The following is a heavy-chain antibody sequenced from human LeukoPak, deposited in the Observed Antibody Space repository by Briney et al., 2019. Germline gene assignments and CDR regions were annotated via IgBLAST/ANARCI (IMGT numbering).Heavy chain of an antibody. CDR3: ARQGDWLFFDY. CDR1: GGSISSYY. D-gene: IGHD3-9*01. CDR2: IYYSGST. Sequence: PSETLALTCTVSGGSISSYYWSWIRQPPGKGLEWIGYIYYSGSTNYNPSLKSRVTISVDTSKNQFSLKLSSVTAADTAVYYCARQGDWLFFDYWGQGTLVTVSS. J-gene: IGHJ4*02. V-gene: IGHV4-59*08.